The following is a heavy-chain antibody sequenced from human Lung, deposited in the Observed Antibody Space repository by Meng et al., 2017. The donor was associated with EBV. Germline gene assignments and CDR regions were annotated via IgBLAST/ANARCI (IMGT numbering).Heavy chain of an antibody. Sequence: DVQVVESGGGLVQPGGSLSLSCTVSGVSFTGSALHWVRQASGKGLEWIARITTQRSNYATAYAASVRGRFIISRDDSEKMMYLRMNSLKTDDTARYYCTNLDYWGQGTLVTVSS. V-gene: IGHV3-73*02. CDR1: GVSFTGSA. CDR3: TNLDY. J-gene: IGHJ4*02. CDR2: ITTQRSNYAT.